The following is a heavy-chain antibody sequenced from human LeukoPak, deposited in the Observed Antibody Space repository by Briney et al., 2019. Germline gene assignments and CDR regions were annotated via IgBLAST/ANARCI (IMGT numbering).Heavy chain of an antibody. J-gene: IGHJ6*03. CDR3: VRAPPGSRAFHYSYMDV. CDR2: ISYDGSNE. D-gene: IGHD1-26*01. V-gene: IGHV3-30*14. CDR1: GFTFSSYV. Sequence: GGSLRLSCAASGFTFSSYVMHWVRQAPGKGLEWVAIISYDGSNEYYADSVKGRFTISRENAENSLYLQMSSLRAGDTALYYCVRAPPGSRAFHYSYMDVWGKGTTVTISS.